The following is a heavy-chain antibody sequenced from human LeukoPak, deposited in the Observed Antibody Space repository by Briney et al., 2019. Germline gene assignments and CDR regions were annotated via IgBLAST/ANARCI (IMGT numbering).Heavy chain of an antibody. Sequence: PSETLSLTCTVSGGSISSGDYYWSWIRQPPGKGLEWIGYIYYSGSTYYNPSLKSRVTISVDTSKNQFSLKLSSVTAADTAVYYCARGYCSSTSCYGGGAFDPWGQGTLVTVSS. CDR2: IYYSGST. V-gene: IGHV4-30-4*01. D-gene: IGHD2-2*01. CDR3: ARGYCSSTSCYGGGAFDP. CDR1: GGSISSGDYY. J-gene: IGHJ5*02.